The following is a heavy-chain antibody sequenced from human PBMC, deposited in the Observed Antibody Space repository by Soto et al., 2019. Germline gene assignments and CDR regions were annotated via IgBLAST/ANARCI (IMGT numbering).Heavy chain of an antibody. Sequence: SLILSFAASGFTFSSYGMHLVRQAPGKGLEWVAVIWYDGSNKYYADSVKGRFTISRDNSKNTLYLQMNSLRAEDTAVYYCARDLRGHCSSTSCYEGMDVWGQGTTVTV. V-gene: IGHV3-33*01. CDR2: IWYDGSNK. J-gene: IGHJ6*02. CDR1: GFTFSSYG. D-gene: IGHD2-2*01. CDR3: ARDLRGHCSSTSCYEGMDV.